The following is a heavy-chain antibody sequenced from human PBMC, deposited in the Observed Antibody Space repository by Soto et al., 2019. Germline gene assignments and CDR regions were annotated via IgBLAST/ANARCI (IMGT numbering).Heavy chain of an antibody. V-gene: IGHV3-11*01. CDR2: ISSAGSTK. CDR3: ARSGTELRWFGETDY. CDR1: GFAFPGYY. J-gene: IGHJ4*02. Sequence: GGSLRLSCAASGFAFPGYYMTWIRQAPGKGLEWVSYISSAGSTKYYADSVKGRFTISRDNAKNLLFLQMNSLRAEDTAVYFCARSGTELRWFGETDYWGQGTLVTVSS. D-gene: IGHD3-10*01.